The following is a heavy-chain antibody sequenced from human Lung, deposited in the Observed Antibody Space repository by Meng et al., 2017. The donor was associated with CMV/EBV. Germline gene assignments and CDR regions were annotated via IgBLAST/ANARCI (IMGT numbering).Heavy chain of an antibody. V-gene: IGHV4-4*02. D-gene: IGHD4-11*01. J-gene: IGHJ6*02. CDR1: GGAIGSSNW. Sequence: SXTXSLXCAVSGGAIGSSNWWTWVRQPPGKGLEWIGEIYQTGSTNYNPSLKSRVTISLDKSKNQFSLKVTSVTAADTAVYYCARPDYTNPSTAGLDVWGQGTXVTVSS. CDR2: IYQTGST. CDR3: ARPDYTNPSTAGLDV.